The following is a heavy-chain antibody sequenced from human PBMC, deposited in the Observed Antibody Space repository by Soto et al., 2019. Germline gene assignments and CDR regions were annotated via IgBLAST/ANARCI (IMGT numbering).Heavy chain of an antibody. CDR3: ARALGIHRNPGAFDI. D-gene: IGHD3-16*01. CDR1: GGTFSSYG. V-gene: IGHV1-18*01. CDR2: ISAYNGNT. J-gene: IGHJ3*02. Sequence: QVQLVQSGAEVKKPGSSVKVSCKASGGTFSSYGISWVRQAPGQGLEWMGWISAYNGNTNYAQKLQGRVTMTTDTSTSTAYMELRSLRSDDTAVYYCARALGIHRNPGAFDIWGQGTMVTVSS.